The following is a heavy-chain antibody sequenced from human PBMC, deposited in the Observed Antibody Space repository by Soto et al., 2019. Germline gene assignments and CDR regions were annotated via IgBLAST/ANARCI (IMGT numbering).Heavy chain of an antibody. CDR3: ARDSPYLGDKYGLDY. CDR1: GFSVTRTY. V-gene: IGHV3-53*01. CDR2: IYRDDKT. J-gene: IGHJ4*02. D-gene: IGHD2-21*01. Sequence: GGSLRLSCAASGFSVTRTYMTWVRQAPGKGLEWVSVIYRDDKTFYADSVKGRFTISRDNSKNILYLQMNSLRAEDTAIYYCARDSPYLGDKYGLDYWGQGSLVTVSS.